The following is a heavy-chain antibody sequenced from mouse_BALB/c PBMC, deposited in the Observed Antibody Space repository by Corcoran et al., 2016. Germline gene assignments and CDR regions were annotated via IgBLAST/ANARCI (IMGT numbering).Heavy chain of an antibody. D-gene: IGHD2-3*01. CDR3: ARGGDGYFFPFAY. V-gene: IGHV1S34*01. CDR2: ISCYNGGT. CDR1: DYSFTGYY. Sequence: VVKTGASVKISCKASDYSFTGYYMHWGKQSHGKSLEWIGYISCYNGGTGYNQKFKGKATSTVDTSSSTTYMQFNSLTSEDSAVYYCARGGDGYFFPFAYWGQGPLVTVSA. J-gene: IGHJ3*01.